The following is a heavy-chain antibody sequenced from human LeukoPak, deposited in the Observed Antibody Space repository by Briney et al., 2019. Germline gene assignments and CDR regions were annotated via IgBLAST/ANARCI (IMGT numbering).Heavy chain of an antibody. Sequence: ASVKVSCEASVYTFTSYGISWVRQAPGQGLEWMGYISAYNGNTNYAQKLQGRDPITTDTSTSTSYMTVWRLRTGLRAVYYCAAGPGLAARLSYWGQGTLVTVSS. D-gene: IGHD6-6*01. CDR2: ISAYNGNT. CDR1: VYTFTSYG. J-gene: IGHJ4*02. V-gene: IGHV1-18*01. CDR3: AAGPGLAARLSY.